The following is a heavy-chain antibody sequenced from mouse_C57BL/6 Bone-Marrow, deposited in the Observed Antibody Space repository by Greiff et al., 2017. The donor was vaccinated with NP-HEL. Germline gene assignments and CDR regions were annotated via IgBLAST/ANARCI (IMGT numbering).Heavy chain of an antibody. CDR1: GFSLTSYG. Sequence: QVQLQQSGPGLVQPSQSLSITCTVSGFSLTSYGVHWVRQSPGKGLEWLGVIWSGGSTDYNAAFISRLSISKDNSKSQVFFKMNSLQADDTAIYYCARGAYSNYEGAYWGQGTLVTVSA. CDR3: ARGAYSNYEGAY. V-gene: IGHV2-2*01. CDR2: IWSGGST. J-gene: IGHJ3*01. D-gene: IGHD2-5*01.